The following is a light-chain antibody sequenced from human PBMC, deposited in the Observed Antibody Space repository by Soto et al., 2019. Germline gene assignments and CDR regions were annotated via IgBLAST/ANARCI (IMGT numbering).Light chain of an antibody. CDR1: QGISNY. V-gene: IGKV1-27*01. CDR3: QKYNSALPGT. Sequence: DIPMTQSPSSLSASVGDRVTITCRASQGISNYLAWYQQKPGKVPKLLIYAASTLQSGVPSRFSGSGSGTDFTLTISSLQPEDVATYYCQKYNSALPGTFGQGPKVEIK. J-gene: IGKJ1*01. CDR2: AAS.